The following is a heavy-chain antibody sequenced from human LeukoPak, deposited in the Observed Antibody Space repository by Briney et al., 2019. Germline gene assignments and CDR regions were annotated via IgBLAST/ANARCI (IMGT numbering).Heavy chain of an antibody. V-gene: IGHV1-46*02. CDR2: INPRDGST. CDR3: ARGADQEFDF. Sequence: GASVKVSCKSSGHTLNNHFIHWVRQAPGQGLEWMGMINPRDGSTRTLQRFQGRLTMTRDTSTSTLYMGLSSLRSEDTATCFCARGADQEFDFWGQGTLVTVSS. J-gene: IGHJ4*02. CDR1: GHTLNNHF.